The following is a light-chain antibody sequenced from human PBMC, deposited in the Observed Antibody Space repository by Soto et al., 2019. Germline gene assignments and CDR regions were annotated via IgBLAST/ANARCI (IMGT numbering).Light chain of an antibody. CDR1: QSVSSY. V-gene: IGKV3-11*01. CDR3: QQYHSYPIT. J-gene: IGKJ5*01. CDR2: DAS. Sequence: EIVLTQSPATLSLSPGERATLSRRASQSVSSYLAWYQQKPGQAPRLLIYDASNRATGIPARFSGSGSGTDFTLTISSLEPEDFGTYYCQQYHSYPITFGQGTRLEIK.